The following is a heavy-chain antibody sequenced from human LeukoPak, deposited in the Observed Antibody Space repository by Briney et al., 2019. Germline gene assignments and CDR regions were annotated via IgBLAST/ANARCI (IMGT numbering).Heavy chain of an antibody. CDR3: AKDGDFSGYDPNFDY. CDR1: GFTFSDFY. CDR2: VSGTGSPI. V-gene: IGHV3-11*01. Sequence: GGSLRLSCAASGFTFSDFYMNWIRQAPGKGLEWVSYVSGTGSPIDYADSVKGRFTISRDNAKNSLYLQMNSLRAEDTAVYYCAKDGDFSGYDPNFDYWGQGTLVTVSS. D-gene: IGHD5-12*01. J-gene: IGHJ4*02.